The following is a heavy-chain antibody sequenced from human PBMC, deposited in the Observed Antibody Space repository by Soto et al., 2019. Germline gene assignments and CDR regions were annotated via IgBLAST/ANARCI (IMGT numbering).Heavy chain of an antibody. J-gene: IGHJ6*01. CDR1: GGTFSRYS. CDR3: AREDSNRETGILSAAIDGMDV. Sequence: QVQLVQSGAEVKKPGSSVKVSCKASGGTFSRYSITWVRQAPGHGLEWIGRIIPIFGIPTYAQKFQGRVKITAEESMGTAYMELSSLRSDDTAVYYCAREDSNRETGILSAAIDGMDVWGKGTTVTIYS. CDR2: IIPIFGIP. D-gene: IGHD2-2*01. V-gene: IGHV1-69*08.